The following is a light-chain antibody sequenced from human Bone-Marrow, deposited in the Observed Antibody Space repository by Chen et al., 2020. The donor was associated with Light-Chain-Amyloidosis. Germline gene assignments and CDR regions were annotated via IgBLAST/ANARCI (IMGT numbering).Light chain of an antibody. CDR1: QGIASY. V-gene: IGKV1-27*01. J-gene: IGKJ1*01. Sequence: DIQMTQSPSSLSASVGDRVTITCRASQGIASYLAWYQQKPGKVPKLLIYAATTLQSGVPSRFSGSGSGADFTLTISSLQPEDVATYYCQNYNSAPRAFGQGTKVEI. CDR2: AAT. CDR3: QNYNSAPRA.